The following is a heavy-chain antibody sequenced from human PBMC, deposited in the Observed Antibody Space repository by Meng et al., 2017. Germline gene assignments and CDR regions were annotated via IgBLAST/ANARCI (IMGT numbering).Heavy chain of an antibody. CDR3: AKAFHITMVQGVIRD. V-gene: IGHV6-1*01. J-gene: IGHJ4*02. CDR2: TYYRSKWYN. D-gene: IGHD3-10*01. Sequence: LRLSCAISGDSVSSNSAAWNWIRQSPSRGLEWLGRTYYRSKWYNDYAVSVKSRITINPDTSKNQFSLQLNSVTPEDTAVYYCAKAFHITMVQGVIRDWGQGTLVTVSS. CDR1: GDSVSSNSAA.